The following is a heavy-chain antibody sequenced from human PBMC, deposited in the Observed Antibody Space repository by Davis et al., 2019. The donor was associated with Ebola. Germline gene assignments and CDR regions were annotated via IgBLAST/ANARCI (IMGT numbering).Heavy chain of an antibody. Sequence: HSQTLSLTCAISGDSVPGNSGAWNWIRQSPSRGLEWLGRTYYNSKWYNDYAVSVKSRITINPDTAKNQFSLQLNSVIPEDTALYYCARGWLRGGMDVWGEGTTVTV. CDR2: TYYNSKWYN. D-gene: IGHD5-18*01. V-gene: IGHV6-1*01. J-gene: IGHJ6*02. CDR3: ARGWLRGGMDV. CDR1: GDSVPGNSGA.